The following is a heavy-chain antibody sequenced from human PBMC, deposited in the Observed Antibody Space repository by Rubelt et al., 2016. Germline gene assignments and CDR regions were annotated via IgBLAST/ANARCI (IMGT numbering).Heavy chain of an antibody. Sequence: QVQLQQWGAGLLKPSETLSLTCAVYGGSFSGYYWSWIRQPPGKGLEWIGEINHSGSTNYNPSLKGGVTISVDTSKNQFSLKLSSVTAADTAVYYCARGIVGVGIDYWGQGTLVTVSS. V-gene: IGHV4-34*01. CDR3: ARGIVGVGIDY. CDR1: GGSFSGYY. J-gene: IGHJ4*02. CDR2: INHSGST. D-gene: IGHD2-15*01.